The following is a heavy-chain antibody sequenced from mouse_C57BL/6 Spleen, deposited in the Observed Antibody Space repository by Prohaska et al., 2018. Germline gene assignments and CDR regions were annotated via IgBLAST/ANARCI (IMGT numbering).Heavy chain of an antibody. V-gene: IGHV11-2*01. CDR2: MNSDGSAI. D-gene: IGHD1-1*02. Sequence: EVQLLETGGGLVQPGGSRGLSCEGSGFTFSGFWMSWVRQTPGKTLEWIGDMNSDGSAINYAPSIKDRFTIFRDNDKSTLYLQMSNVRSEDTATYFCMRYGGNYWYFDVWGTGTTVTVSS. J-gene: IGHJ1*03. CDR3: MRYGGNYWYFDV. CDR1: GFTFSGFW.